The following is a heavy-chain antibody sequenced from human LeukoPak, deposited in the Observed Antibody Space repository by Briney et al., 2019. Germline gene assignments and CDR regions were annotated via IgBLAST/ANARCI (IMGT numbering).Heavy chain of an antibody. J-gene: IGHJ6*03. D-gene: IGHD3-9*01. CDR3: AGAYYDILTGYYYYYYMDV. CDR2: ISSSGSTI. Sequence: GGSLRLSCAASGFTFSSYEMNWVRQAPGKGLEWVSYISSSGSTIYYADSVKGRFTISRDNAKNSLYLQMNSLRAEDTAVYYCAGAYYDILTGYYYYYYMDVWGKGTTVTVSS. CDR1: GFTFSSYE. V-gene: IGHV3-48*03.